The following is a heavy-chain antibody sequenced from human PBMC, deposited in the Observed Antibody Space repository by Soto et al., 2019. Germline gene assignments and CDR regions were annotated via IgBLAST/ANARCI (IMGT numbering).Heavy chain of an antibody. J-gene: IGHJ5*02. CDR3: GRDKASKFYDSRNYDPHFDP. CDR2: IYYIGGN. Sequence: PSETLSLTCTVSGGSISSGDYYWSWLRQPPGNGLEWIGHIYYIGGNFKNPSLQSRLTMSVYTSKNQFSLKLSSVTAAATAVYYCGRDKASKFYDSRNYDPHFDPWGQGTLVTVSS. D-gene: IGHD3-22*01. V-gene: IGHV4-30-4*01. CDR1: GGSISSGDYY.